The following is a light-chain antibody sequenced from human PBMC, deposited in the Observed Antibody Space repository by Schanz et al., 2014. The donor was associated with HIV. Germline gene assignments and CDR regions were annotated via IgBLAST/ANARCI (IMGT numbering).Light chain of an antibody. CDR3: QQRSNWPPIFT. J-gene: IGKJ3*01. Sequence: EIVMTQSPGTLSVSPGERATLSCRASQTVSNNLAWYQQKPGQAPRLLIYGASTRVTGIPARFSGSGSGTDFTLTISRLEPEDFAVYYCQQRSNWPPIFTFGPGTKVDIK. V-gene: IGKV3-15*01. CDR1: QTVSNN. CDR2: GAS.